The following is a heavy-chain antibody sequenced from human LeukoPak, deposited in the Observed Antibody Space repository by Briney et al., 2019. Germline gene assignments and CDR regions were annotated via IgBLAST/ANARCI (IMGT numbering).Heavy chain of an antibody. J-gene: IGHJ4*02. CDR3: ARTGFSLFDY. V-gene: IGHV4-39*01. CDR2: IYYRGST. CDR1: GGSISSTNYY. Sequence: SETLSLTCTVSGGSISSTNYYWGWIRQPPGKGLEWIGSIYYRGSTYYNPSLQSRITISVDTSKNQFSLKLYSVTAADTAVYYCARTGFSLFDYWGQGTLVTVSS. D-gene: IGHD2-15*01.